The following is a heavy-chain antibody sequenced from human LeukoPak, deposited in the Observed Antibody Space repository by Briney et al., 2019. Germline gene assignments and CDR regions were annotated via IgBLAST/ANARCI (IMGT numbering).Heavy chain of an antibody. CDR3: ARDAAARARMDV. CDR1: GFTFSSYS. CDR2: ISSSSSTI. V-gene: IGHV3-48*04. J-gene: IGHJ6*03. Sequence: PGGSLRLSCAASGFTFSSYSMNWVRQAPGKGLEWVSYISSSSSTIYYADSVKGRFTISRDNAKNSLYLQMNSLRAEDTAVYYCARDAAARARMDVWGKGTTVTVSS. D-gene: IGHD2-2*01.